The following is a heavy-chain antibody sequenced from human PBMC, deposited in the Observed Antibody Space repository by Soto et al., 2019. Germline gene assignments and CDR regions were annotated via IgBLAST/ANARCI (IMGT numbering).Heavy chain of an antibody. CDR1: GFTFTNYA. Sequence: GGSLRLACAASGFTFTNYAMSCVRQAPGKGLEWVSVTSGSGGSTYYTDSVKGRFTISRDNSKSTLYLQMDSLRAEDTAVYYCAKVIVVIAAAGDYFDHRGEGSLVTVSS. J-gene: IGHJ4*02. CDR2: TSGSGGST. D-gene: IGHD2-21*01. V-gene: IGHV3-23*01. CDR3: AKVIVVIAAAGDYFDH.